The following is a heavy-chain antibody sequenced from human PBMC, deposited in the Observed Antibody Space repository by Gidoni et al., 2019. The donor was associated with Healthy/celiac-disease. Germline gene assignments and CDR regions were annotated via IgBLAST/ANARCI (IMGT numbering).Heavy chain of an antibody. D-gene: IGHD3-22*01. CDR3: ATTGIVVGEDPPWYYGMDV. CDR1: GGTFRSYA. CDR2: IILIFGTA. Sequence: QVQLVQSGAEVKKPGSSVTVSCKASGGTFRSYAISWVRQAPGQGLEWMGGIILIFGTANYAQKFQGRVTITADESTSTAYMELSSLRSEDTAVYYCATTGIVVGEDPPWYYGMDVWGQGTTVTVSS. V-gene: IGHV1-69*01. J-gene: IGHJ6*02.